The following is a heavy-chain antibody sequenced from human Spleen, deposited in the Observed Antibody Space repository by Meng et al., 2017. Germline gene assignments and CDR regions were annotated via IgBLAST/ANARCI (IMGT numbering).Heavy chain of an antibody. CDR2: INHSGST. V-gene: IGHV4-34*01. D-gene: IGHD4-11*01. J-gene: IGHJ4*01. CDR1: GGSFSDYY. CDR3: ARGPTTMAHDFDY. Sequence: SETLSLTCVVSGGSFSDYYWSWLRQPPGKGLEWIGEINHSGSTNYNPSLESRATISVDTSQNNLSLKLSSVTAADSAVYYCARGPTTMAHDFDYWGHGTLVTVSS.